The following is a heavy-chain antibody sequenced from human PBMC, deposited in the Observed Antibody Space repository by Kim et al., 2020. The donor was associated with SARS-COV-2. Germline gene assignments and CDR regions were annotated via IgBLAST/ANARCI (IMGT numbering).Heavy chain of an antibody. CDR2: IWYDGGKK. V-gene: IGHV3-33*01. D-gene: IGHD1-26*01. CDR1: GFTFSSYG. J-gene: IGHJ6*02. CDR3: ARDLLVGATSYGMDV. Sequence: GGSLRLSCAASGFTFSSYGMHWVRQAPGKGLEWVAVIWYDGGKKDYADSVKGRFTISRDNSKNTLYLQMNSLRAEDTAVYYCARDLLVGATSYGMDVWGQGTTVTVSS.